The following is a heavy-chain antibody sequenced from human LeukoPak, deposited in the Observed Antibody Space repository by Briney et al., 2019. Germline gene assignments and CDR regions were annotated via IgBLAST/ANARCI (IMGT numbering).Heavy chain of an antibody. CDR1: GFTFSNYA. V-gene: IGHV3-30-3*01. Sequence: GGSLRLSCAASGFTFSNYAMHWVRQAPGKGLEWVAVISYDGSNKYCADSVKGRFPIYRDNSKDTLYLQMNSLRVEDTAMYYCARSRYCSGGSCYFGSWFDPWGQGTLVTVSS. D-gene: IGHD2-15*01. CDR2: ISYDGSNK. CDR3: ARSRYCSGGSCYFGSWFDP. J-gene: IGHJ5*02.